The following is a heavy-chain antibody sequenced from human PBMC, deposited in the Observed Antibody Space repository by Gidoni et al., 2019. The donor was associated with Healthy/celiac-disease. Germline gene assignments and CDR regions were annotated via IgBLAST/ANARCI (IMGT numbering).Heavy chain of an antibody. V-gene: IGHV1-58*01. Sequence: QLQLVQSGPEVKKPGTSVKVSCKDSGFTFTSSAVQWVRQARGQLREWIGWIVVGSGTTNYAQKFQERVTITRDMSTSTAYMELSSLRSEDTAVYDCAADDTQGIAVAGTWNYWGQGTLVTVSS. CDR3: AADDTQGIAVAGTWNY. J-gene: IGHJ4*02. CDR2: IVVGSGTT. D-gene: IGHD6-19*01. CDR1: GFTFTSSA.